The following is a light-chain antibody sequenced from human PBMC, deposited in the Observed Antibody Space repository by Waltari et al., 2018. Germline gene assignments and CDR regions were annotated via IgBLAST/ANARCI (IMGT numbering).Light chain of an antibody. J-gene: IGLJ1*01. V-gene: IGLV2-14*03. Sequence: QSALTQPASVSGSPGQSITLSCTGTFSDVGRYDYVSWYQQPPGKAPKLLIHDVTDRPSVVADRFSGSKSGNTASLTISGLQADDEADYYCTSYTSSTTTPYVFGTGTQVTV. CDR1: FSDVGRYDY. CDR3: TSYTSSTTTPYV. CDR2: DVT.